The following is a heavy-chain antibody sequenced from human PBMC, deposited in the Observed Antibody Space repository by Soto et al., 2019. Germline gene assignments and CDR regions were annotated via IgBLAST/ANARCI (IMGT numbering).Heavy chain of an antibody. CDR1: GVSISSVGHF. Sequence: SETLSLTCTVSGVSISSVGHFWSWIRQPPGKGLEWIANIYYSGSTYYNPSLRSRVLISVDTSQNQFSLKLSSVTAADTAVFFCARAETASIYFDSWGQGVLVTVSS. V-gene: IGHV4-31*03. CDR3: ARAETASIYFDS. D-gene: IGHD5-18*01. CDR2: IYYSGST. J-gene: IGHJ4*02.